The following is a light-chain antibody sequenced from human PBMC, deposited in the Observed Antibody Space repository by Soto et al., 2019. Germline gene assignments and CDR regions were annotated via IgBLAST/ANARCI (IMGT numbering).Light chain of an antibody. V-gene: IGKV1-27*01. J-gene: IGKJ1*01. CDR2: GSS. Sequence: DIQMTQSPSSLSASVGDRVTITCRASQGINNYLALYQQKPWRVPQLLIYGSSTLHSGFPSRFSGSGSGTDFTLTISSLQPEDVATYFCEHYYGAPWAFGQGTKVDI. CDR3: EHYYGAPWA. CDR1: QGINNY.